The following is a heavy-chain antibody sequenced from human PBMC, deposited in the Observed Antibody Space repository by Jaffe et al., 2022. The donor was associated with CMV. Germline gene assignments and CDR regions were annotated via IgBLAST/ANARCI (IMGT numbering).Heavy chain of an antibody. CDR2: IDPSDSYT. CDR1: GYSFTSYW. Sequence: EVQLVQSGAEVKKPGESLRISCKGSGYSFTSYWISWVRQMPGKGLEWMGRIDPSDSYTNYSPSFQGHVTISADKSISTAYLQWSSLKASDTAMYYCATTPPPYYYMDVWGKGTTVTVSS. J-gene: IGHJ6*03. CDR3: ATTPPPYYYMDV. V-gene: IGHV5-10-1*03. D-gene: IGHD2-15*01.